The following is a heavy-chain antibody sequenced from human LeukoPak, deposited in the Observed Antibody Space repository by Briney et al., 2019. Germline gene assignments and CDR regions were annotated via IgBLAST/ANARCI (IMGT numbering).Heavy chain of an antibody. Sequence: SETLSLTCTVSGYSISSGYYWGWIRQPPGKGLEWIGYIYYSGSTNYNPSLKSRVTISVDTSKNQFSLKLSSVTAADTAVYYCARHGGSYGSGSYSFYAFDIWGQGTMVTVSS. D-gene: IGHD3-10*01. V-gene: IGHV4-38-2*02. CDR1: GYSISSGYY. J-gene: IGHJ3*02. CDR2: IYYSGST. CDR3: ARHGGSYGSGSYSFYAFDI.